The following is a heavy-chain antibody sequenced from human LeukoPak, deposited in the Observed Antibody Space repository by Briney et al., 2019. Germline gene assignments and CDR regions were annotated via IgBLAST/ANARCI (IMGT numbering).Heavy chain of an antibody. J-gene: IGHJ4*02. CDR3: PRAGRGGGFDY. Sequence: ASVKVSCKASGYTFTSYYMHWVRQAPGQGLEWMGIIYPSVGSTSYAQKFQGRLTMTRDTSTSPVYMGLSSLRDEDTAVYYCPRAGRGGGFDYWGQGTLVIVSS. CDR2: IYPSVGST. V-gene: IGHV1-46*01. CDR1: GYTFTSYY. D-gene: IGHD1-14*01.